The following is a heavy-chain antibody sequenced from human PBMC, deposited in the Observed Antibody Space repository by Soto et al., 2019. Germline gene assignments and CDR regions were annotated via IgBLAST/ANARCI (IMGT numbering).Heavy chain of an antibody. J-gene: IGHJ4*02. Sequence: PGGSLRLSCAASGFTFSSYAMSWVRQAPGKGLEWVSAISGSGGSTYYADSVKGRFTISRDNSKNTLYLQTNSLRAEDTAVYYCAKEQYCSSTSCLFDYWGQGTLVTVSS. D-gene: IGHD2-2*01. CDR2: ISGSGGST. CDR3: AKEQYCSSTSCLFDY. V-gene: IGHV3-23*01. CDR1: GFTFSSYA.